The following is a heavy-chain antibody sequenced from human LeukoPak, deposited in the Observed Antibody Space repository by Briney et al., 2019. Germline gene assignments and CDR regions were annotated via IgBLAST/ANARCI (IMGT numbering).Heavy chain of an antibody. CDR2: IIPIFCTA. V-gene: IGHV1-69*01. Sequence: SVKVSCKASVCTFISYAISWVRQAPGQGLDWMGGIIPIFCTANYAQKFQGRVTITADEPTRTAYMEPRSLRYEDTPVYKCARDIIVRVADRLSYEGYMDVWGEGTTVTVSS. J-gene: IGHJ6*03. CDR3: ARDIIVRVADRLSYEGYMDV. CDR1: VCTFISYA. D-gene: IGHD2-15*01.